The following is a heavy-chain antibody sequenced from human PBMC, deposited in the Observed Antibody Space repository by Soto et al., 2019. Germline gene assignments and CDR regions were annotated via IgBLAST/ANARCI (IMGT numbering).Heavy chain of an antibody. Sequence: KPSETLSLTCTVSGGSVSSGSYYWSWIRQPPGKGLEWIEYIYYSGSTNYNPSLKSRVTISVDTSKNQFSLKLSSVTAADTAVYYCARDGVVGATGMSYYYYYGMDVWGQGTTVTVSS. CDR1: GGSVSSGSYY. V-gene: IGHV4-61*01. CDR2: IYYSGST. D-gene: IGHD1-26*01. J-gene: IGHJ6*02. CDR3: ARDGVVGATGMSYYYYYGMDV.